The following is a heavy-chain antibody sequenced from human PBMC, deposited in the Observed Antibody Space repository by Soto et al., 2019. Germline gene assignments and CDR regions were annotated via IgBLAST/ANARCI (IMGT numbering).Heavy chain of an antibody. V-gene: IGHV1-18*01. Sequence: ASVKVSCKASGYTFTSYGISWVRQAPGQGLEWMGWISAYNGNTNYAQKLQGRVTMTTDTSTSTAYMELRSLRSDDTAVYYCARGVTIFGVVLETDAFDIWGQGTMVTVSS. CDR2: ISAYNGNT. CDR1: GYTFTSYG. J-gene: IGHJ3*02. D-gene: IGHD3-3*01. CDR3: ARGVTIFGVVLETDAFDI.